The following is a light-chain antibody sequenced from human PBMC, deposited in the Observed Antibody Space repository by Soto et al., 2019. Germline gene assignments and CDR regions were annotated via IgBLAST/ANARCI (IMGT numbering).Light chain of an antibody. CDR3: AAWDDGRTAL. V-gene: IGLV1-47*01. Sequence: QSALTQAPSASAAPGQTVTIFCSGSPSNIGANFVFWYQHRPGTAPKLLIYRNNQRPSGVPDRFSGSKSGTSASLAISGLRAEDEADYYCAAWDDGRTALFXGGTKVTVL. J-gene: IGLJ3*02. CDR2: RNN. CDR1: PSNIGANF.